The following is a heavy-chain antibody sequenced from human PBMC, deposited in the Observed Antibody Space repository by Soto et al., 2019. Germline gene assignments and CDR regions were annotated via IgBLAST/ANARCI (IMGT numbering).Heavy chain of an antibody. V-gene: IGHV3-30*18. CDR1: GFTFSSYG. J-gene: IGHJ4*02. Sequence: GGSLRLSCAASGFTFSSYGMHWVGQAPGKGLEWVAVISYDGSNKYYADSVKGRFTISRDNSKNTLYLQMNSLRAEDTAVYYCAKDLFSASMVRGVINRGYWGQGTLVTVS. D-gene: IGHD3-10*01. CDR3: AKDLFSASMVRGVINRGY. CDR2: ISYDGSNK.